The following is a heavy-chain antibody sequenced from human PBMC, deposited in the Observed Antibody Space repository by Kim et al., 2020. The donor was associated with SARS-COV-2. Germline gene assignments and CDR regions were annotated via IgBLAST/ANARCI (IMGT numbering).Heavy chain of an antibody. D-gene: IGHD3-22*01. J-gene: IGHJ4*02. CDR3: AKGRATGGGTDSF. V-gene: IGHV3-48*02. Sequence: YADSVKGRLVISRDNAKDALYLQMNSLGDEETAVYYCAKGRATGGGTDSFWGQGTLVTVSS.